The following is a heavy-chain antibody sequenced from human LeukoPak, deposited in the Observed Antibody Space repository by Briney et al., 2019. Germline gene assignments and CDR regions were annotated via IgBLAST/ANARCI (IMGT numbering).Heavy chain of an antibody. CDR1: GFTFETHY. CDR2: IDVDERTT. D-gene: IGHD1-7*01. V-gene: IGHV3-74*01. Sequence: GGSLRLSCVASGFTFETHYMHWVCQGPGKGLVWVSRIDVDERTTDYADSVRGRFTISRDGAKNTLYLQMNSLRAEDTAVYYCVRDMSKAVTGTGAFDLWGQGTTVTVSS. J-gene: IGHJ3*01. CDR3: VRDMSKAVTGTGAFDL.